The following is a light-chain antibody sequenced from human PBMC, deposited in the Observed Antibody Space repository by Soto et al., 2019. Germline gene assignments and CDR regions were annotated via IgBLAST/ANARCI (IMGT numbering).Light chain of an antibody. CDR3: MQALQTWT. CDR2: LGS. CDR1: QSLLHSNGYNF. V-gene: IGKV2-28*01. Sequence: EIVMTQSPLSLPVTPGEPASISCRSSQSLLHSNGYNFLNWYLQKPGQSPQLLIFLGSNRASGVPDRFSGSGSGTDFTLKISRVEAADVGVYYCMQALQTWTFGQGTKVEIK. J-gene: IGKJ1*01.